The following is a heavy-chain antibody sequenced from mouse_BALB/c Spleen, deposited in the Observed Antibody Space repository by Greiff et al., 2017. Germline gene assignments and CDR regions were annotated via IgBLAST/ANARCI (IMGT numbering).Heavy chain of an antibody. J-gene: IGHJ4*01. CDR3: ARGYGAMDY. Sequence: VQLVESGAELAKPGASVKMSCKASGYTFTSYWMHWVKQRPGQGLEWIGYINPSTGYTEYNQKFKDKATLTADKSSSTAYMQLSSLTSEDSAVYYCARGYGAMDYWGEGTSVTVSS. CDR2: INPSTGYT. D-gene: IGHD2-14*01. CDR1: GYTFTSYW. V-gene: IGHV1-7*01.